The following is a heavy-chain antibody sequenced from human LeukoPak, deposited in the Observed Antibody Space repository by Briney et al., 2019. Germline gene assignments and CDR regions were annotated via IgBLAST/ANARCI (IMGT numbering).Heavy chain of an antibody. Sequence: SETLSLACTVSGGSISSGGYYWSWIRQHPGKGLDWIGYMIYSGYTHYNPSLKSRVTISVDTSNNQFFLKLSSVTAADTAVYYCARDAKYVWGNYRWFDPRGQGILVTVSS. CDR1: GGSISSGGYY. V-gene: IGHV4-31*03. D-gene: IGHD3-16*02. J-gene: IGHJ5*02. CDR3: ARDAKYVWGNYRWFDP. CDR2: MIYSGYT.